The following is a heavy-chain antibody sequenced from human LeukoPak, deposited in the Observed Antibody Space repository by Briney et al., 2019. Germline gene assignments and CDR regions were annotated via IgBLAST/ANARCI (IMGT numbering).Heavy chain of an antibody. D-gene: IGHD6-19*01. CDR2: IYYRGST. V-gene: IGHV4-39*01. J-gene: IGHJ5*02. Sequence: PSETLSLTCTVSGGSISSSSYYWGWIRQTPGKGLEWIVSIYYRGSTDYNPSLESRVTISVDTSKNQFSLKLASVTAADTAVYYCARRFVGAVAAWFDPWGQGALVTVSS. CDR3: ARRFVGAVAAWFDP. CDR1: GGSISSSSYY.